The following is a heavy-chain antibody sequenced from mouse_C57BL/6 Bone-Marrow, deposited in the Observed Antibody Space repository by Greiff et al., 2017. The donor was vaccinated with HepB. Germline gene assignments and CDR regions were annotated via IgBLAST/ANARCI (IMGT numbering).Heavy chain of an antibody. V-gene: IGHV1-42*01. Sequence: VQLQQSGPELVKPGASVKISCKASFYSFTGYYMNWVKQSPEKSLEWIGDINPSTGGTTYNQKFKAKATLTVDKSSSTAYMQLKSLTSEDSAVYYCASKGSWDWFAYWGQGTLVTVSA. CDR1: FYSFTGYY. D-gene: IGHD4-1*01. J-gene: IGHJ3*01. CDR3: ASKGSWDWFAY. CDR2: INPSTGGT.